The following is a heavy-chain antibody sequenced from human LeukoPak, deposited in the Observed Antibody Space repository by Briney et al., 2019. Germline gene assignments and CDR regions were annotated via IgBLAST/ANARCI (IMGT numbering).Heavy chain of an antibody. V-gene: IGHV3-30*04. D-gene: IGHD2-15*01. CDR1: GFTFSSYA. J-gene: IGHJ6*02. CDR3: ASQEAYCSGGSCFSYYYYGMDV. Sequence: GGSLRLSCAASGFTFSSYAMHWVRQAPGKGLEWVAVISYDGSNKYYADSVKGRFTISRDNSKNTLYLQMNSLRAEDTAVYYCASQEAYCSGGSCFSYYYYGMDVWGQGTTVTVSS. CDR2: ISYDGSNK.